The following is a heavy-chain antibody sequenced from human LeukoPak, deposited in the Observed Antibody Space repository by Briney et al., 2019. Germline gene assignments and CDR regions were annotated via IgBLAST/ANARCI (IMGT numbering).Heavy chain of an antibody. J-gene: IGHJ6*04. CDR1: GFTFDDYA. V-gene: IGHV3-9*01. D-gene: IGHD2-2*01. CDR3: ARDRIVVVPAAIPASLGSVDV. Sequence: GGSLRLSCAASGFTFDDYAMHWVRQAPGKGLEWVSAISGSGGSTYYADSVKGRFTISRDNAKNSLYLQMNSLRAEDTAVYYCARDRIVVVPAAIPASLGSVDVWGKGTTVTVSS. CDR2: ISGSGGST.